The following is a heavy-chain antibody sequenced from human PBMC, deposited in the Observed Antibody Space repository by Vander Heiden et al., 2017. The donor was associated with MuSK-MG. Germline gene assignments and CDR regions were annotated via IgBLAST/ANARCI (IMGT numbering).Heavy chain of an antibody. CDR2: IYYSGST. Sequence: QVQLQESGPGLVKPSQTLSLTCTVPGGSISSGGYYWSWIRQHPGKGLEWIGYIYYSGSTYYNPSLKSRVTISVDTSKNQFSLKLSSVTAADTAVYYCARYEVAAGRNYGMDVWGQGTTVTVSS. D-gene: IGHD6-13*01. J-gene: IGHJ6*02. V-gene: IGHV4-31*03. CDR3: ARYEVAAGRNYGMDV. CDR1: GGSISSGGYY.